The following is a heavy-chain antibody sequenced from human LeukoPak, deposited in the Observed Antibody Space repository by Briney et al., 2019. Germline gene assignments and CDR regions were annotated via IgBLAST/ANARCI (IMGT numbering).Heavy chain of an antibody. CDR2: MYGDMSDI. CDR1: GFIFSNSW. D-gene: IGHD4-23*01. Sequence: QPGGSLRLSCEVSGFIFSNSWMHWVRQTPGKGLVWVSRMYGDMSDISYADSVTGRFTISRDNAKNTVYLQMNSLRGEDTAVYYCARGLGLRGSNWGQGTLVTVSS. J-gene: IGHJ4*02. CDR3: ARGLGLRGSN. V-gene: IGHV3-74*01.